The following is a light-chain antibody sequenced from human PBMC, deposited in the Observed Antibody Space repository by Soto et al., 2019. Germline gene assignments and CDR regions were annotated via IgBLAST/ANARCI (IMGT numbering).Light chain of an antibody. CDR3: SSYTSSNTVV. V-gene: IGLV2-14*01. Sequence: QSALIQPASVSGSPGHSITISCTGTSSDVGDYNYVSWYQQHPGKAPKLMIYDVTNRPSGVSNRFSGSKSGNTASLTISGLQAEDEADYYCSSYTSSNTVVFGGGTKLTVL. J-gene: IGLJ2*01. CDR1: SSDVGDYNY. CDR2: DVT.